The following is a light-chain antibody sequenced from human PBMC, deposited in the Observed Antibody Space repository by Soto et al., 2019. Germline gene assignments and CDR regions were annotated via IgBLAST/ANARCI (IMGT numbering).Light chain of an antibody. CDR1: QSISSY. CDR3: QQNYNTPTWT. CDR2: GAS. Sequence: DIQVTQSPSSLSASVGDRITITCRASQSISSYLNWYQHKLGKAPKLLISGASTLQSGVPSRFSGRGSGTDFTLTISSLQPEDFATYYCQQNYNTPTWTFGQGTKVDIK. J-gene: IGKJ1*01. V-gene: IGKV1-39*01.